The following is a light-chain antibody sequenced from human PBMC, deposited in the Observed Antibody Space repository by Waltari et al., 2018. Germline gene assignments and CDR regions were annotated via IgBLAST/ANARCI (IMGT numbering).Light chain of an antibody. V-gene: IGLV1-44*01. CDR3: ATWDDSLKGPV. J-gene: IGLJ3*02. Sequence: QSVLTQPPSASGTPGQRVTISCSGNTSNIGSNTVNWYQHPPGTAPKFLIYKNEQRPSGVPDRISASKSGTSASLAISGLQSEDEGDYYCATWDDSLKGPVFGGGTKLTVL. CDR1: TSNIGSNT. CDR2: KNE.